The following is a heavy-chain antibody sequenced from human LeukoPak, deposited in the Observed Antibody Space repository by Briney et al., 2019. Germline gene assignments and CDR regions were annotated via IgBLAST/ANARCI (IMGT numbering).Heavy chain of an antibody. CDR3: ARDRSVVVPAHYYYYGMDV. J-gene: IGHJ6*04. D-gene: IGHD2-2*01. CDR2: ISDYNGNT. Sequence: GASVKVSCKASGYTFTSFGISWVRPAPGQGLEWMGWISDYNGNTNYAQKLQGRVTMTTDTSTSTAYMELRSLRSDDTAVYYCARDRSVVVPAHYYYYGMDVWGKGTTVTVSS. V-gene: IGHV1-18*04. CDR1: GYTFTSFG.